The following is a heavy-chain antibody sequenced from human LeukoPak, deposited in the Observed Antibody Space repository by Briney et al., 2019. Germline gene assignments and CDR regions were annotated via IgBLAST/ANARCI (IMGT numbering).Heavy chain of an antibody. CDR2: IYSGGST. CDR1: GFTVSSNY. Sequence: PGGSLRLSCAASGFTVSSNYMSWVRQAPGKGLEWVSVIYSGGSTYYADSVKGRFTISRDNSKNTLYLQMNSLRAEDTAVYYCARLIAAAGNGGFYFDYWGQGTLVTVSS. J-gene: IGHJ4*02. V-gene: IGHV3-66*04. D-gene: IGHD6-13*01. CDR3: ARLIAAAGNGGFYFDY.